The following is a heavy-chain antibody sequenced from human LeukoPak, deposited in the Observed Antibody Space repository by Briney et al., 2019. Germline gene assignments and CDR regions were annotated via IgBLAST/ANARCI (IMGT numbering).Heavy chain of an antibody. Sequence: PSGTLSLTCTVSGGSISSYYWSWIRQPAGKGLEWIGRIYTSGGTNYNPSLKSRVTMSVDTSKNQFSLRLSSVTAADTAVYYCARDTPGYYDSSGYYYYFDSWGQGTLVTVSS. CDR3: ARDTPGYYDSSGYYYYFDS. CDR1: GGSISSYY. V-gene: IGHV4-4*07. CDR2: IYTSGGT. D-gene: IGHD3-22*01. J-gene: IGHJ4*02.